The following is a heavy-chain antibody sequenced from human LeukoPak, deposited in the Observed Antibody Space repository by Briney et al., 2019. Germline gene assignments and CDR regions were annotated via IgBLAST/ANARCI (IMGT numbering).Heavy chain of an antibody. CDR2: VYHSGST. Sequence: SETLSLTCDVSGDSISNGDYWAWIRQSPGKGLEWIGSVYHSGSTHYNPSLKSRLIISVDTSKNQFSLNLNTLTAADTAIYYCARNVSRADVVISANSPSNWFAPWGQGVLVTVSS. CDR3: ARNVSRADVVISANSPSNWFAP. V-gene: IGHV4-38-2*01. J-gene: IGHJ5*02. D-gene: IGHD2-2*01. CDR1: GDSISNGDY.